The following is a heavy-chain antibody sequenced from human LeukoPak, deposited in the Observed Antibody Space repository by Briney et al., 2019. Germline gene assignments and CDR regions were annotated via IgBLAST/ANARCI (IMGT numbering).Heavy chain of an antibody. CDR3: ARGVPGSY. Sequence: SETLSLTCAVYGGSFSGYYWSWIRQPPGKGLEWIGEINHSGSTNYNPPLKSRVTISVDTSKNQFSLKLSSVTAADTAVYYCARGVPGSYWGQGTLVTVSS. CDR2: INHSGST. J-gene: IGHJ4*02. CDR1: GGSFSGYY. D-gene: IGHD2-15*01. V-gene: IGHV4-34*01.